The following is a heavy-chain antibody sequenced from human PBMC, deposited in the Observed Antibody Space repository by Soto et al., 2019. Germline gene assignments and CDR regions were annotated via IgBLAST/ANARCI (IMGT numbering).Heavy chain of an antibody. CDR1: GYTFTSYG. Sequence: QVQLVQSGAEVKKPGASVKVSCKASGYTFTSYGISWVRQAPGQGLEWMGWISAYNGNTNYAQKLQGRVTMTTDTYTSRADMELRSLCSGDRAVDYCACRGTGVDYWGQGTLVTVSS. CDR2: ISAYNGNT. J-gene: IGHJ4*02. CDR3: ACRGTGVDY. V-gene: IGHV1-18*04. D-gene: IGHD1-1*01.